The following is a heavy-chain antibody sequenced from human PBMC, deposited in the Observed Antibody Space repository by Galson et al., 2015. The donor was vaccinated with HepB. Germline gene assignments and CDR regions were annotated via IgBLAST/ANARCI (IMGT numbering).Heavy chain of an antibody. J-gene: IGHJ6*02. CDR1: GFTFSSYS. CDR2: ISSSSSTI. Sequence: SLRLSCAASGFTFSSYSMNWVRQAPGKGLEWVSYISSSSSTIYYADSVKGRFAISRDNAKNSLYLQMNSLRDEDTAVYYCARDRYDVTVTTFYYGMDVWGQGTTVTVSS. V-gene: IGHV3-48*02. CDR3: ARDRYDVTVTTFYYGMDV. D-gene: IGHD4-17*01.